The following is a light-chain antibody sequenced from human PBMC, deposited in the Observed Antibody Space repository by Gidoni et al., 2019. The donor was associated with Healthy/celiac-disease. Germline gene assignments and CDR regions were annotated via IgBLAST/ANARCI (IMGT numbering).Light chain of an antibody. V-gene: IGKV3-20*01. CDR2: GAS. Sequence: DIVLTNSPVTLSLSPGDRATLTCRASQRVSSSYLAWYQQKPGQAPRLLIYGASSRATGIPERFSGSGSGTDFTLTISSLEPEDFAVYYCQQYGSSPRTFGQGTKVEIK. CDR1: QRVSSSY. J-gene: IGKJ1*01. CDR3: QQYGSSPRT.